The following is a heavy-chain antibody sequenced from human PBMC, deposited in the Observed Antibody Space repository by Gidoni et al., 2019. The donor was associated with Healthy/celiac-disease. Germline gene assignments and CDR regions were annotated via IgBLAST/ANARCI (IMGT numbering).Heavy chain of an antibody. CDR3: ARALVGAFSGYYAGY. J-gene: IGHJ4*02. V-gene: IGHV3-21*01. CDR1: GFTFRSYS. Sequence: EVQLVESGGGLVKPGGSLRLSCSASGFTFRSYSMNWVRPAPGKGLGGVSSISSSSSYIYYADSVKGRFTISRDNAKNSLYLQMNSLRAEDTAVYYCARALVGAFSGYYAGYWGQGTLVTVSS. CDR2: ISSSSSYI. D-gene: IGHD3-22*01.